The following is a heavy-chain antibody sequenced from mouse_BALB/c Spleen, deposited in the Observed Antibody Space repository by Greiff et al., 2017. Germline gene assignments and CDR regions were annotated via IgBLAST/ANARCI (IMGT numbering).Heavy chain of an antibody. CDR1: GFTFSSFG. V-gene: IGHV5-17*02. Sequence: DVQLVESGGGLVQPGGSRKLSCAASGFTFSSFGMHWVRQAPEKGLEWVAYISSGSSTIYYADTVKGRFTISRDNPKNTLFLQMTSLRSEDTAMYYCARMGLYWYFDVWGAGTTVTVSS. J-gene: IGHJ1*01. CDR2: ISSGSSTI. CDR3: ARMGLYWYFDV.